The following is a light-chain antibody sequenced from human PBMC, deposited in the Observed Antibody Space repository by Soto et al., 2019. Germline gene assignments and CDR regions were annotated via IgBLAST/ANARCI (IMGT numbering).Light chain of an antibody. Sequence: QPVLTQPASLSASHGASASLTCTLRSGINVGTYRIYWYQQKPGSPPQYLLRYKSDSDKQQGSGVPSRFSGSKDASANAGILLISGLQSEDEADYYCMIWHSSAWVFGGGTKLTVL. CDR1: SGINVGTYR. CDR2: YKSDSDK. V-gene: IGLV5-45*01. CDR3: MIWHSSAWV. J-gene: IGLJ3*02.